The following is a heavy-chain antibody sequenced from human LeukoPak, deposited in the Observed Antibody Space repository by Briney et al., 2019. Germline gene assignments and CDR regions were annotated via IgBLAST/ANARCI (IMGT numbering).Heavy chain of an antibody. Sequence: GGSLRLSCGASGSTFISNSMNWVRQAPGKGLEWISYITSSSSSIYYADSVKGRFTISRDNAKNSLYLQMNSLRAEDTAVYYCARSGSSWYGDYWFYYMDVWGKGTTVTVSS. CDR2: ITSSSSSI. V-gene: IGHV3-48*01. CDR1: GSTFISNS. CDR3: ARSGSSWYGDYWFYYMDV. D-gene: IGHD6-13*01. J-gene: IGHJ6*03.